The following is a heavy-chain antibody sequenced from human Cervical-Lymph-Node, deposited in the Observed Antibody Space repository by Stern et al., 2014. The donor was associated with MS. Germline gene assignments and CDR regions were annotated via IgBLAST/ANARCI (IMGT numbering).Heavy chain of an antibody. CDR3: AHRTAGPFDY. CDR1: GFSLSTSGLG. V-gene: IGHV2-5*02. J-gene: IGHJ4*02. CDR2: IYWDDQQ. Sequence: QVTLKESGPALVKPTQTLTLTCTFSGFSLSTSGLGVGWIRQPPGEALEWLAYIYWDDQQRYSPSLKSRLTITKDPSKNQVVLTLTNVDPVDTATYYCAHRTAGPFDYWGQGTLVTVSS.